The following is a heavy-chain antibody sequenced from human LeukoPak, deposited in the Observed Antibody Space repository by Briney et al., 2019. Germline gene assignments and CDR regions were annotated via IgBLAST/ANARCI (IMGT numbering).Heavy chain of an antibody. Sequence: GGSLRLSCAASGFTFSSYWMSWVRQAPGKGLEWVAILWYDGSNEYYADSVKGRFTMSRDNSKNTLHLQMNSLRAEDTAVYYCARVRADSSGHDIDYWGQGTLVTVSS. V-gene: IGHV3-33*08. CDR2: LWYDGSNE. D-gene: IGHD3-22*01. CDR3: ARVRADSSGHDIDY. CDR1: GFTFSSYW. J-gene: IGHJ4*02.